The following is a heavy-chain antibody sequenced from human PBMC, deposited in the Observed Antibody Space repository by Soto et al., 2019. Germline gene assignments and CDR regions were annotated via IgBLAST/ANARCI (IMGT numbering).Heavy chain of an antibody. CDR2: IYPGDSDT. CDR3: ARPRRIQSGYDMGIADY. CDR1: GYSFTSCW. Sequence: GESLKISCKGSGYSFTSCWIGWVRQMPGKGLEWMGIIYPGDSDTRYSPSFQGQVTISADKSISTAYLQWNSLKASDTAMYYCARPRRIQSGYDMGIADYWGQGTLVTVSS. V-gene: IGHV5-51*01. D-gene: IGHD5-12*01. J-gene: IGHJ4*02.